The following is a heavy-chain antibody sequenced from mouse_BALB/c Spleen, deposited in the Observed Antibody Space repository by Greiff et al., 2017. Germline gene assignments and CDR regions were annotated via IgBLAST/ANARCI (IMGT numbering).Heavy chain of an antibody. Sequence: QVQLQQSGAELMKPGASVKISCKATGYTFSSYWIEWVKQRPGHGLEWIGEILPGSGSTNYNEKFKGKATFTADTSSNTAYMQLSSLTSEDSAVYYCAREGDHYYGTRFAYWGQGTLVTVSA. CDR1: GYTFSSYW. J-gene: IGHJ3*01. D-gene: IGHD1-1*01. CDR2: ILPGSGST. CDR3: AREGDHYYGTRFAY. V-gene: IGHV1-9*01.